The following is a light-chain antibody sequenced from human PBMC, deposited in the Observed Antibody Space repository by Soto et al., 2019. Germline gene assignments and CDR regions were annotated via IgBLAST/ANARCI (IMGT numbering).Light chain of an antibody. V-gene: IGKV3-20*01. J-gene: IGKJ5*01. Sequence: SQSTRALSPGERATLSCRVSQSVTSNYLAWYQQKPGQAPRLLIYGASSRATGIPDRFSGSGSGTDFTLTISRLEPEDFAVYYCQQYGSSPVTFGQGRLLEVK. CDR1: QSVTSNY. CDR3: QQYGSSPVT. CDR2: GAS.